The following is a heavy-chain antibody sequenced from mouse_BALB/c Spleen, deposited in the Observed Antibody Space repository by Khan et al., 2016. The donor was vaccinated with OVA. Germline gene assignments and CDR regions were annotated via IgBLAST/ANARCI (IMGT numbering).Heavy chain of an antibody. V-gene: IGHV5-6-4*01. Sequence: EVELVESGGGLVKPGGSLKLSCAASGFAFSSYSMSWVRQTPEKRLEWVATITSGGSYTYYPDSVKGRFTISRDNAKNTLYLQMSSLKSEDTGMYYCTRDRNDYGSSFYFDYWGQGTTLTVSS. CDR2: ITSGGSYT. J-gene: IGHJ2*01. CDR3: TRDRNDYGSSFYFDY. D-gene: IGHD1-1*01. CDR1: GFAFSSYS.